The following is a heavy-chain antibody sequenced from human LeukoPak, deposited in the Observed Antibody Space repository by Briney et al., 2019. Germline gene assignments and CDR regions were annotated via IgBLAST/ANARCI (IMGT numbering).Heavy chain of an antibody. CDR1: GGIFSSYA. CDR3: ARDLPPYYFDY. CDR2: IIPILGIA. J-gene: IGHJ4*02. V-gene: IGHV1-69*04. Sequence: SVKVSCKASGGIFSSYAISWVRQAPGQGLEWMGRIIPILGIANYAQKFQGRVTITADKSTSKAYMDLSSLRSEDTAVYYCARDLPPYYFDYWGQGTLVTVSS.